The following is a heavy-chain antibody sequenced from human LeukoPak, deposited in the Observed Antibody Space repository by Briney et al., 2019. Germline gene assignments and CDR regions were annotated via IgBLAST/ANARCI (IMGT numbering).Heavy chain of an antibody. V-gene: IGHV3-53*01. J-gene: IGHJ5*02. CDR3: ARGGTSSWYRWSFDP. CDR2: IYSGGST. CDR1: GFTVSSNY. D-gene: IGHD6-19*01. Sequence: LGGSLRLSCAASGFTVSSNYMSWVRQAPGKRLGWVSVIYSGGSTYYADSVKGRFTISRDNSKNTLYLQMNSLRAEDTAVYYCARGGTSSWYRWSFDPWGQGTLVTVSS.